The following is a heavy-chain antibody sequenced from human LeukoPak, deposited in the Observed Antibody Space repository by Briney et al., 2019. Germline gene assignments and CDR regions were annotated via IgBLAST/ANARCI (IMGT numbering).Heavy chain of an antibody. Sequence: GGSLRLSCAASGFTFSSYWMSWVRQAPGKGLEWVANIKQDGSEEYYADSVKGRFTISRDNAKNSLYLQMNSLRAEDTAVYYCARREYCGGDCNARLTPLDYWGQGTLVTVSS. V-gene: IGHV3-7*01. CDR2: IKQDGSEE. CDR3: ARREYCGGDCNARLTPLDY. J-gene: IGHJ4*02. CDR1: GFTFSSYW. D-gene: IGHD2-21*02.